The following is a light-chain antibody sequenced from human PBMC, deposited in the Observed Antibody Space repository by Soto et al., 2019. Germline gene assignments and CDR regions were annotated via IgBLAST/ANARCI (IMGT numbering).Light chain of an antibody. Sequence: EIVLTQSPGTLSLSPGERATLSCRASQSVSSSYLAWYQQKPGQAPRLLIYGASSRATGIPDRFSGSGSGTDFTLTISRLEPEDFAVYYCQQYGSSPPWTLGQGTKVELK. CDR1: QSVSSSY. V-gene: IGKV3-20*01. CDR3: QQYGSSPPWT. J-gene: IGKJ1*01. CDR2: GAS.